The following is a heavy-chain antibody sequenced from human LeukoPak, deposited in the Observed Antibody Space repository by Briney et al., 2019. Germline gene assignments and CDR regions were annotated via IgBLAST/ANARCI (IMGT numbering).Heavy chain of an antibody. J-gene: IGHJ4*02. D-gene: IGHD1-26*01. V-gene: IGHV1-8*02. Sequence: ASVKVSCKASGYTFTSYDINWVRQATGQGLEWMGWMNPNSGNTGYAQKFQGRVTMTRNTSISTAYMELSGLRSEDTAMYYCARVGGYTGSYSLDYWGQGTLVTVSP. CDR3: ARVGGYTGSYSLDY. CDR2: MNPNSGNT. CDR1: GYTFTSYD.